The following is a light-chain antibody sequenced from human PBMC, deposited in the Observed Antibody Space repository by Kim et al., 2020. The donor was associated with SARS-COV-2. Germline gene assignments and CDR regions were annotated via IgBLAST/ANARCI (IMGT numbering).Light chain of an antibody. CDR2: GAS. J-gene: IGKJ2*01. CDR3: LQANDFPYT. Sequence: SASVGDRVTITCRASRDISSWLAWYQQKPGKAPNLLIYGASTLQSGVPSRFGGSGSGTDFTLTISSLQPEDFATYYCLQANDFPYTFGQGTKLEI. CDR1: RDISSW. V-gene: IGKV1-12*01.